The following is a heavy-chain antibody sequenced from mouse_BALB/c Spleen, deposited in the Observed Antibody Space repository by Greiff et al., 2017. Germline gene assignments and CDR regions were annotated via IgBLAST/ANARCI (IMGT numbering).Heavy chain of an antibody. V-gene: IGHV2-2*02. Sequence: QVQLKESGPGLVQPSQSLSITCTVSGFSLTSYGVHWVRQSPGKGLEWLGVIWSGGSTDYNAAFISRLSISKDNSKSQVFFKMNSLQANDTAIYYCARAPYYGLYAMDYWGQGTSVTVSS. D-gene: IGHD1-2*01. CDR1: GFSLTSYG. J-gene: IGHJ4*01. CDR3: ARAPYYGLYAMDY. CDR2: IWSGGST.